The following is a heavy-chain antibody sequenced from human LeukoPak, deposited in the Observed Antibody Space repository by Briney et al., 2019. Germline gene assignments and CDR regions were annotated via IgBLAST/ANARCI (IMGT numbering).Heavy chain of an antibody. CDR1: VYTFTDYY. CDR3: ARGTIRRGVITNPDY. V-gene: IGHV1-2*02. CDR2: INPNSGDT. J-gene: IGHJ4*02. D-gene: IGHD3-10*01. Sequence: ASVKVFCGSSVYTFTDYYIHWVRHAPGPGLEWMGWINPNSGDTNYAQNFQGRVTMTRDTSISTAYMELRRLRPGDTAVFYCARGTIRRGVITNPDYWGQGTLVAVSS.